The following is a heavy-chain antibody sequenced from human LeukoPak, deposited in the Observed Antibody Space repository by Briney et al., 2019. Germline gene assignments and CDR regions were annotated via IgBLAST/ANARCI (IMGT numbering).Heavy chain of an antibody. J-gene: IGHJ5*02. Sequence: SAPLSLTCTVSGGSISSSSYYWGWIRQPPGKGLEWIGSIYYSGSTYYNPSLKSRVTISVDTSKNQFSLKLSSVTAADTAVYYCARGIVVVPAAIRHKRSPFDPWGQGTLVTVSS. CDR1: GGSISSSSYY. CDR3: ARGIVVVPAAIRHKRSPFDP. CDR2: IYYSGST. V-gene: IGHV4-39*01. D-gene: IGHD2-2*01.